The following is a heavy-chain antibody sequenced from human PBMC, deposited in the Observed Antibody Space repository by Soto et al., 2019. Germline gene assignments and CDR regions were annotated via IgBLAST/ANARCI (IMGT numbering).Heavy chain of an antibody. D-gene: IGHD2-2*01. CDR3: ARDVVPAAIRYYYYYGMDV. V-gene: IGHV1-3*01. CDR1: GYTFTSYA. CDR2: INAGNGNT. Sequence: ASVKVSCKASGYTFTSYAMHWVRQAPGQRLEWMGWINAGNGNTKYSQKFQGRVTITRDTSASTAYMELSSLRSEDTAVYYCARDVVPAAIRYYYYYGMDVWGQGTTVNVSS. J-gene: IGHJ6*02.